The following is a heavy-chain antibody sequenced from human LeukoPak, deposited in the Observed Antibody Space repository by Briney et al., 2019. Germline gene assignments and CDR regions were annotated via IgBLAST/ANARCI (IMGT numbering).Heavy chain of an antibody. CDR1: GFTFSSYS. D-gene: IGHD3-10*01. CDR3: ARGMIRGVMDDY. V-gene: IGHV3-48*01. Sequence: GGSLRLSCAASGFTFSSYSMNWVRQAPGKGLEWVSCISSSSSTIYYADSVKGRFTISRDNAKNSLYLQMNSLRAEDTAVYYCARGMIRGVMDDYWGQGTLVTVSS. J-gene: IGHJ4*02. CDR2: ISSSSSTI.